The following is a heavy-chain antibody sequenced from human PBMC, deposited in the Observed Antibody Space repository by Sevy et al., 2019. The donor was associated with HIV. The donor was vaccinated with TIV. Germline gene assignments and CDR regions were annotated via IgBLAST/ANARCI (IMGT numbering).Heavy chain of an antibody. J-gene: IGHJ6*02. D-gene: IGHD5-12*01. CDR2: IYYNGHT. CDR1: GGTIVSSGHY. Sequence: SETLSLTCSVSGGTIVSSGHYWGWIRQTPGKGLEWIGSIYYNGHTYYSPSLKSRLTISIDTSKNQFSLNLSSVTAPDTAIYFCAREAGGYDYDYGMDVWGQGTTVTVSS. V-gene: IGHV4-39*02. CDR3: AREAGGYDYDYGMDV.